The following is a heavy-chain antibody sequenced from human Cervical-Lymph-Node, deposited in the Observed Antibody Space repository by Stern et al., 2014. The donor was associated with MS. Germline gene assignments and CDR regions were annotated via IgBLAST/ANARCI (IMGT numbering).Heavy chain of an antibody. D-gene: IGHD1-7*01. CDR3: ARGNWNYEGMGY. J-gene: IGHJ4*02. CDR2: IWYDGNKK. V-gene: IGHV3-33*01. CDR1: GFTFSNYG. Sequence: VQLEESGGGVVQPGRSLRLSCAASGFTFSNYGMHWVRQAPGKGLEWLAVIWYDGNKKYYADSVKGRFTISRDNSKNTLFLQMSSPTAEDTALYYCARGNWNYEGMGYWGQGTLVTVSS.